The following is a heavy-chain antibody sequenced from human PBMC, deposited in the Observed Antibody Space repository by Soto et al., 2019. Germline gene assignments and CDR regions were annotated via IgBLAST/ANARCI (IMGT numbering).Heavy chain of an antibody. CDR3: ATKTVVVVAATGLTIPDI. CDR2: ISSSSSTI. CDR1: GFTFSSYS. D-gene: IGHD2-15*01. Sequence: EVQLVESGGGLVQPGGSLRLSCAASGFTFSSYSMNWVRQAPGKGLEWVSYISSSSSTIYYADSVKGRFTISRDNAKNSLYLQMNSLRAEDTAVYYCATKTVVVVAATGLTIPDIWGQGTMVTVSS. V-gene: IGHV3-48*01. J-gene: IGHJ3*02.